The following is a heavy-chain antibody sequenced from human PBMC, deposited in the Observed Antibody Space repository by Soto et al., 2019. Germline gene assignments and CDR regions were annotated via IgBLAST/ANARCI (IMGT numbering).Heavy chain of an antibody. CDR3: AKLVDKSVDDY. CDR1: GFTFSSYD. CDR2: ISYDGSNI. J-gene: IGHJ4*02. Sequence: PGGSLRLSCAASGFTFSSYDMHWVRQAPGKGLEWVAVISYDGSNIYYADSVKGRFTISRDNSKNTLYLQMNSLRAEDTAVYFCAKLVDKSVDDYWGQGTLVTVS. V-gene: IGHV3-30*18. D-gene: IGHD2-21*01.